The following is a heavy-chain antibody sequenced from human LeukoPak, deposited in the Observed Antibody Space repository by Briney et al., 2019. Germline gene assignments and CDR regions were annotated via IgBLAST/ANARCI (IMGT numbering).Heavy chain of an antibody. CDR1: VGSISSGDYY. CDR2: IYYSGNT. Sequence: SETLSLTRTVSVGSISSGDYYWRWIRQPPGRGLEWIGYIYYSGNTYYKPSLKSGVTISVDTSKNQFSLKLSSVTAAETAVYYCARDSLNYYANLWGRGTLVTVSS. D-gene: IGHD3-10*01. CDR3: ARDSLNYYANL. V-gene: IGHV4-30-4*01. J-gene: IGHJ2*01.